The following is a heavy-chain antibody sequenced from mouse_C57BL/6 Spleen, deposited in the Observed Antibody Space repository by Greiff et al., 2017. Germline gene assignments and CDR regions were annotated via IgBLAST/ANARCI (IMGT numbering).Heavy chain of an antibody. Sequence: VQRVESGPELVKPGASVKISCKASGYSFTSYYIHWVKQRPGQGLEWIGWIYPGSGNTKYNEKFKGKATLTADTSSSTAYMQLSSLTSEDSAVYYCARPFRYAMDYWGQGTSVTVSS. CDR3: ARPFRYAMDY. J-gene: IGHJ4*01. CDR2: IYPGSGNT. D-gene: IGHD3-2*02. CDR1: GYSFTSYY. V-gene: IGHV1-66*01.